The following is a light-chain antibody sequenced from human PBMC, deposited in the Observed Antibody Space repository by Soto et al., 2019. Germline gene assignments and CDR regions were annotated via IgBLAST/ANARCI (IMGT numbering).Light chain of an antibody. V-gene: IGKV3-20*01. CDR3: HQHGGSPET. Sequence: EIVMTQSPATLSVSPGEGATLSCRASQSLSSNLAWYQQKPGQAPRLLIFGASSRATGIPDRFIGSGSGTEFILTISRLEPDDFAIYHCHQHGGSPETFGQGTKVDIK. CDR2: GAS. CDR1: QSLSSN. J-gene: IGKJ1*01.